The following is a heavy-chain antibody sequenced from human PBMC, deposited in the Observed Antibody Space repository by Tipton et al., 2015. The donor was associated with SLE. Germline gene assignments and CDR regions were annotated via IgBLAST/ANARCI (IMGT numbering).Heavy chain of an antibody. CDR1: GGSISSGSYY. CDR3: ARHPVPGGDQGAFDI. D-gene: IGHD2-21*02. V-gene: IGHV4-61*02. J-gene: IGHJ3*02. CDR2: IYTSGST. Sequence: TLSLTCTVSGGSISSGSYYWSWIRQPAGKGLEWIGRIYTSGSTNYNPSLKSRVTISVDTSKNQFSLKLSSVTAADTAVYYCARHPVPGGDQGAFDIWGQGTMVTVSS.